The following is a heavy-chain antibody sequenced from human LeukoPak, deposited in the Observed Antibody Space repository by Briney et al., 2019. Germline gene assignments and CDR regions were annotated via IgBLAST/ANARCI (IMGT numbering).Heavy chain of an antibody. CDR2: LYYSGST. J-gene: IGHJ4*02. CDR3: ARGVDTAMGVGY. D-gene: IGHD5-18*01. V-gene: IGHV4-30-4*08. CDR1: GGSISSGDYY. Sequence: PSQTLSLTCTVSGGSISSGDYYWSWIRQPPGKGLEWIGYLYYSGSTYYNPSLKSRVTISVDTSKNQFSLKLSSVTAADTAVYYCARGVDTAMGVGYWGQGTLVTVSS.